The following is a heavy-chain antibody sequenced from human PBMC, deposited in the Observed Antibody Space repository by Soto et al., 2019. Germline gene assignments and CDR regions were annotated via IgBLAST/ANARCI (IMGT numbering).Heavy chain of an antibody. Sequence: GGSLRLSCAASGFTFSSYGMHWVRQAPGKGLEWVAVIWYDGSNKYYADSVKGRFTISRDNAKNPLYLQMNSLRAEDTAVYYCARAYSSSDYYYYGMDVWGQGTTVTAP. V-gene: IGHV3-33*01. J-gene: IGHJ6*02. CDR3: ARAYSSSDYYYYGMDV. CDR1: GFTFSSYG. D-gene: IGHD6-6*01. CDR2: IWYDGSNK.